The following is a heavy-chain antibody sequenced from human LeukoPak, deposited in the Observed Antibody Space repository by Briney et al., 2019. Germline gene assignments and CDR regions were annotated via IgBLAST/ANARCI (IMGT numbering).Heavy chain of an antibody. J-gene: IGHJ3*01. CDR1: GFTFSSYA. D-gene: IGHD6-13*01. CDR2: ITGSTNST. V-gene: IGHV3-23*01. CDR3: AKSQLVSLFDAFDV. Sequence: PGGSLRLSCAASGFTFSSYAMSWVRQAPGKGLAWVSAITGSTNSTYYAESVKGRFTISRDNSKNTLFLHMNSLRADDTAIYYCAKSQLVSLFDAFDVWGRGTMVTVSS.